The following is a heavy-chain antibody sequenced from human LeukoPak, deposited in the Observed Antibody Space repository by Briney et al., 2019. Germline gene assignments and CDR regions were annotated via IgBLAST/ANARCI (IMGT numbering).Heavy chain of an antibody. Sequence: GESLKISCKGSGYSFTSYWIGWVRQMPGKGLEWMGVIYPGDSDTRYSPSFQGRVTISADKSISTAYLQWSSLKASDTAMYYCARQYYYDSSGYYFSFAFDIWGQGTMVTVSS. D-gene: IGHD3-22*01. CDR1: GYSFTSYW. J-gene: IGHJ3*02. V-gene: IGHV5-51*01. CDR3: ARQYYYDSSGYYFSFAFDI. CDR2: IYPGDSDT.